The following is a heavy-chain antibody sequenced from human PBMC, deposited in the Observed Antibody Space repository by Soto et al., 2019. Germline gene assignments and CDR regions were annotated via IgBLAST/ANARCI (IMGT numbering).Heavy chain of an antibody. J-gene: IGHJ4*02. CDR2: IYYSGST. V-gene: IGHV4-59*08. Sequence: QVQLQESGPGLVKPSETLSLTCTVSGGSISSYYWSWIRQPPGKGLEWIGYIYYSGSTNYNPSLTTRVPISVDTSKNQFSLKLSSVTAADTAVYYCARHDAATAMVYFDYWGQGTLVTVSS. D-gene: IGHD5-18*01. CDR3: ARHDAATAMVYFDY. CDR1: GGSISSYY.